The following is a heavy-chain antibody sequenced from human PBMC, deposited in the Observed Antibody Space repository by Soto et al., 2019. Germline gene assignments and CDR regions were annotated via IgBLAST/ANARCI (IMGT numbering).Heavy chain of an antibody. CDR3: ARTTVVTLRFDY. CDR2: IYYSGST. CDR1: GGSISSGDYY. V-gene: IGHV4-30-4*01. J-gene: IGHJ4*02. D-gene: IGHD4-17*01. Sequence: TLSLTCTVSGGSISSGDYYWSWIRQPPGKGLEWIGYIYYSGSTYYNPSLKSRVTISVDTSKNQFSLKLSSVTAADTAVYYCARTTVVTLRFDYWGQGTLVTVSS.